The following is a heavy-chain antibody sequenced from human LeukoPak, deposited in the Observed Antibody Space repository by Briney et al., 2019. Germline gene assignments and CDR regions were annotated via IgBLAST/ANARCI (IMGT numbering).Heavy chain of an antibody. CDR1: GFTFSSYW. D-gene: IGHD6-13*01. Sequence: GGSLRLSCAASGFTFSSYWMNWFRQAPGKGLEWVSYISSTSNMIYYADSVRGRFTISRDNAENSLYLQMNSLRVEDTAVYYCATASGSWYRYYFDNWGQGTLVTVSS. J-gene: IGHJ4*02. V-gene: IGHV3-48*04. CDR3: ATASGSWYRYYFDN. CDR2: ISSTSNMI.